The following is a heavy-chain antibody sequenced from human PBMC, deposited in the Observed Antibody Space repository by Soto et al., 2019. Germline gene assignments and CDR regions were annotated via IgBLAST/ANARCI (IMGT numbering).Heavy chain of an antibody. J-gene: IGHJ4*02. D-gene: IGHD6-19*01. V-gene: IGHV4-39*01. CDR2: IYYSGST. CDR1: GGSISSSSYY. Sequence: SETLSLTCTVSGGSISSSSYYWGWIRQPPGKGLEWIGSIYYSGSTYYNPSLKSRVTISVDTSKNQFSLKLSSVTAADTAVYYCARVPGYSSGWYYFDYWGQGTLVTVSS. CDR3: ARVPGYSSGWYYFDY.